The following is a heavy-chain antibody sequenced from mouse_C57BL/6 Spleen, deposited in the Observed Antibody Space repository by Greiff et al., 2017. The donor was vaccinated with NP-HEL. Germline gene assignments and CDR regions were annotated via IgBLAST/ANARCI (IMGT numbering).Heavy chain of an antibody. CDR3: ARALYSNYPLDY. CDR2: IDPSDSYT. V-gene: IGHV1-50*01. Sequence: QVQLQQPGAELVKPGASVKLSCKASGYTFTSYWMQWVKQRPGQGLEWIGEIDPSDSYTNYNQKFKGKATLTVDTSSSSDYMQLSSLTSEDSAVYYCARALYSNYPLDYWGQGTTLTVSS. CDR1: GYTFTSYW. D-gene: IGHD2-5*01. J-gene: IGHJ2*01.